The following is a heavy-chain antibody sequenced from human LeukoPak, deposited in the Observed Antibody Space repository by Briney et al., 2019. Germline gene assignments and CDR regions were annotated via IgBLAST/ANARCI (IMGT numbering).Heavy chain of an antibody. CDR1: AGSISSGDYY. D-gene: IGHD2-15*01. J-gene: IGHJ4*02. V-gene: IGHV4-30-4*01. Sequence: PSQTLSLTCTVSAGSISSGDYYWSWIRQPPGKGLEWIGYIYYSGSTYYNPSLKSRVTISVDTSKNPFSLKLSSVTAADTAVYYCASVVVVAASNYFDYWGQGTLVTVSS. CDR2: IYYSGST. CDR3: ASVVVVAASNYFDY.